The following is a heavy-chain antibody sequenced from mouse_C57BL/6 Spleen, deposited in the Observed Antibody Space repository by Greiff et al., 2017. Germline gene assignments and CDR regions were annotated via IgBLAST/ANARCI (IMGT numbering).Heavy chain of an antibody. Sequence: VQLQQPGAELAKPGASVKLSCKASGYTFTSYWMQWVKQRPGQGLEWIGEIDPSDSYTNYNQKFKGKATLTVETSSSTAYMQLSSLTSEDSAVEYWARGSGTRYFGVWGTGATVTV. J-gene: IGHJ1*03. CDR1: GYTFTSYW. CDR2: IDPSDSYT. CDR3: ARGSGTRYFGV. V-gene: IGHV1-50*01. D-gene: IGHD4-1*01.